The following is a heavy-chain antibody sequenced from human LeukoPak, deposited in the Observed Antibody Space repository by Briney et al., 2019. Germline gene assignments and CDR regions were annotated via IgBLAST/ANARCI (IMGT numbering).Heavy chain of an antibody. Sequence: GGSLRLSCAASGFTFSDYAMIWVRQAPGKGLQWVSVISGGGANTNYADSVKGRFSISRDNSKNMLYLQMSSLRAEDTAIYYCARVSPNTVTTLQYFDYWGQGTLVTVSS. CDR2: ISGGGANT. CDR3: ARVSPNTVTTLQYFDY. J-gene: IGHJ4*02. D-gene: IGHD4-17*01. CDR1: GFTFSDYA. V-gene: IGHV3-23*01.